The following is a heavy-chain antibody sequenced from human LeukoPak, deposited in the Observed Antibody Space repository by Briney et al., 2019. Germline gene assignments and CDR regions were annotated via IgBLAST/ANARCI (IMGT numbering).Heavy chain of an antibody. D-gene: IGHD1-26*01. J-gene: IGHJ4*02. CDR3: ARDPHSGSFGPNY. CDR1: GGSITSSNW. CDR2: IYHTGSP. V-gene: IGHV4-4*02. Sequence: PSETLSLTCAVSGGSITSSNWWSWVRQPPGKGLEWIGEIYHTGSPNYNPSLKSRVTISVDKSKNHFSLSLSSVTAADTAVYYCARDPHSGSFGPNYWGQGTLVTVSS.